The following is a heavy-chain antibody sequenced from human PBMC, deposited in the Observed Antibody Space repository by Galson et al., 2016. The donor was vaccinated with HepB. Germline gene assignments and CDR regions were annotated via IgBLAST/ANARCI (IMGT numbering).Heavy chain of an antibody. V-gene: IGHV4-4*02. J-gene: IGHJ4*02. CDR2: IYHSGST. CDR1: GGSISSSNW. D-gene: IGHD1-26*01. Sequence: LSLTCAASGGSISSSNWWRWVRQPPGQGLEWIGEIYHSGSTNYNPSLKSRVTISVDKSKNQFSLKLRSVTAADTAMYYCAREGYSNSLDYWGQGTLVTVSS. CDR3: AREGYSNSLDY.